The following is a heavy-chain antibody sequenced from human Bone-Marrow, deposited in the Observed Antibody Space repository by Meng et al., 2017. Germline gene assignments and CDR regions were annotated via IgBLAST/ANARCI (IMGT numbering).Heavy chain of an antibody. CDR2: IYHSGST. J-gene: IGHJ4*02. CDR1: GYSISSGYY. D-gene: IGHD5-18*01. V-gene: IGHV4-38-2*01. CDR3: ATAGYSYGEPIDY. Sequence: SQTLSLTCAVSGYSISSGYYWGWIRQPPGKGLEWIGSIYHSGSTYYNPSLKSRVTISIDTSKNQFSLKLSSVTAADTAVYYCATAGYSYGEPIDYWGQGTLVTGAS.